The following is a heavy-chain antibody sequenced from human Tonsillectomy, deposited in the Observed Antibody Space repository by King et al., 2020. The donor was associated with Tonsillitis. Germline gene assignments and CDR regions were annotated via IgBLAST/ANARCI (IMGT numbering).Heavy chain of an antibody. CDR1: GGSISSSSYY. Sequence: QLQESGPGLVKPSETLSLTCTVSGGSISSSSYYWGWIRQHPGKGLEWIGSIYYSGSTYYNPSLKSRVTISVDTSKNQFSLKLSSVTAADTAEYYCASYVWGSYRSFDYWGQGNLVTVST. V-gene: IGHV4-39*01. D-gene: IGHD3-16*02. CDR2: IYYSGST. CDR3: ASYVWGSYRSFDY. J-gene: IGHJ4*02.